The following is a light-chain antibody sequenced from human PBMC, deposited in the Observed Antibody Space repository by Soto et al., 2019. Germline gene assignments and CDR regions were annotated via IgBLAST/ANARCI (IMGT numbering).Light chain of an antibody. CDR1: SSDVGSYNL. CDR3: CSYAGSSTFFYV. J-gene: IGLJ1*01. CDR2: EGS. V-gene: IGLV2-23*03. Sequence: QSVLTQPASVSGSPGQSITISCTGTSSDVGSYNLVSWYQQHPGKAPKLMFYEGSKRPSGVSNRFSGSKSGNTASLTISGLQAEDEADYYCCSYAGSSTFFYVFGTGTKLTVL.